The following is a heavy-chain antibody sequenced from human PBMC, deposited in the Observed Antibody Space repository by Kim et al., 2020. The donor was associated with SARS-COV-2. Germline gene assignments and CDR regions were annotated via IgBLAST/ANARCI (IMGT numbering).Heavy chain of an antibody. V-gene: IGHV3-23*01. J-gene: IGHJ4*01. D-gene: IGHD1-20*01. Sequence: GGSLRLSCAASGFTFSSYAFHWVRQAPGKALEWVSGISISGATSHYADSVKGRFTISRDNSKNTLYLQMNSLRPEDTAAYYCARWADPVTGTTGPPFDY. CDR3: ARWADPVTGTTGPPFDY. CDR2: ISISGATS. CDR1: GFTFSSYA.